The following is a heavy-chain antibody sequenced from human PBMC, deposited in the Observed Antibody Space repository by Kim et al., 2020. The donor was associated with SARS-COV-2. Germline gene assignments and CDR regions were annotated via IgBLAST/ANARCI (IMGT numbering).Heavy chain of an antibody. V-gene: IGHV3-23*01. CDR3: AKDELAVAAPIDY. D-gene: IGHD6-19*01. Sequence: ADSVKGRFTISRDKSKNTLYLQMNSLRAEDTAVYYCAKDELAVAAPIDYWGQGTLVTVSS. J-gene: IGHJ4*02.